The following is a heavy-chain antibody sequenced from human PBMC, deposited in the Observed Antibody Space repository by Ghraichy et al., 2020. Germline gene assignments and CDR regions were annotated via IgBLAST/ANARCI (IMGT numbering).Heavy chain of an antibody. Sequence: SVKVSCKASGGTFSSYAISWVRQAPVQGLEWMGGIIPIFGTANYAQKFQGRVTITADESTSTAYMELSSLRSEDTAVYYCARVSAGTTQFDYWGQGTLVTVSS. J-gene: IGHJ4*02. CDR2: IIPIFGTA. CDR1: GGTFSSYA. D-gene: IGHD1-1*01. CDR3: ARVSAGTTQFDY. V-gene: IGHV1-69*13.